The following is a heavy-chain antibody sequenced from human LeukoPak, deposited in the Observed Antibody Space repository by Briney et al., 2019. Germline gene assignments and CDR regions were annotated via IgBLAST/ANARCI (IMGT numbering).Heavy chain of an antibody. D-gene: IGHD2-2*01. CDR1: GATFSSYA. V-gene: IGHV1-69*01. CDR2: IIPIFGTA. J-gene: IGHJ6*03. CDR3: ARGSYVEYGLYYYYYMDV. Sequence: SVKVSCKASGATFSSYAISWVRQAPGQGLEWMGGIIPIFGTANYAQKFQGRVTITADESTSTAYMELSSLRSEDTAVYYCARGSYVEYGLYYYYYMDVWGKGTTVTVSS.